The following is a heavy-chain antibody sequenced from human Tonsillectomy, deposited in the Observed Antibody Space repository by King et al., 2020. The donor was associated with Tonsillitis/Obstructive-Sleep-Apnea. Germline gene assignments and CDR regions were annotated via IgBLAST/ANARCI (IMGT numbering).Heavy chain of an antibody. CDR2: TYYRSKWYY. CDR1: GDSVSSNSAA. D-gene: IGHD6-19*01. Sequence: VQLQQSGPGLVKPSQTLSLICAISGDSVSSNSAAWNWIRQSSSRGLEWLGRTYYRSKWYYDYALSVESRITINPDTSKNQFSLQLNSVTPDDTAVYYCTSGWALNYWGQGTLVTVSS. CDR3: TSGWALNY. V-gene: IGHV6-1*01. J-gene: IGHJ4*02.